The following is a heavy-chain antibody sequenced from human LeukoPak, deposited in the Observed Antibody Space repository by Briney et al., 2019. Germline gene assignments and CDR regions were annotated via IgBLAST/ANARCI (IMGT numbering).Heavy chain of an antibody. D-gene: IGHD2-2*01. J-gene: IGHJ3*02. CDR2: ISAYNGNT. CDR3: ARDHNIAIVPAAMGTMDDAFDI. Sequence: GASVKVSCKASGYTFTSYGISWGRQAPGQGLEWMGWISAYNGNTNYAQKLQGRVTMTTDTSTSTAYMELRSLRSDDTAVYYCARDHNIAIVPAAMGTMDDAFDIWGQGTMVTVSS. V-gene: IGHV1-18*01. CDR1: GYTFTSYG.